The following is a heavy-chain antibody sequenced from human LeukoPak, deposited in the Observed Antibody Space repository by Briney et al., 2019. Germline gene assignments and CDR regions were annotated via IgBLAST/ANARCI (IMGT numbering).Heavy chain of an antibody. CDR1: GGSFSGYY. Sequence: SEALSLTCAVYGGSFSGYYWSWIRQPPGKGLEWIGEINHSGSTNYNPSLKSRVTISVDTSKNQFSLKLSSVTAADTAVYYCARATYDFWSGSHGMDVWGQGTTVTVPS. J-gene: IGHJ6*02. CDR2: INHSGST. V-gene: IGHV4-34*01. D-gene: IGHD3-3*01. CDR3: ARATYDFWSGSHGMDV.